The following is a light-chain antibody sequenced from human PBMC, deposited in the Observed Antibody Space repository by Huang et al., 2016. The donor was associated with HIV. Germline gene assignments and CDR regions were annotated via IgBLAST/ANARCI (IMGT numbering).Light chain of an antibody. Sequence: EIVMTQSPGTLSVAPGERATLSCRASESVGDNLAWYQQRPGQAPRHLIFGASARAAGSAARFSGGGSGTEFTLSISSLQYEDFAVYYCQQYNKWPKFTFGPGTRVDMK. CDR3: QQYNKWPKFT. CDR1: ESVGDN. V-gene: IGKV3-15*01. CDR2: GAS. J-gene: IGKJ3*01.